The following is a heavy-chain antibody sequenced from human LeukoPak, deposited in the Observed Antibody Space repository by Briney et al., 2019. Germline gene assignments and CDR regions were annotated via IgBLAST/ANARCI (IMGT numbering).Heavy chain of an antibody. D-gene: IGHD1-26*01. V-gene: IGHV1-18*01. J-gene: IGHJ3*02. CDR3: ARVVGATDAFDI. CDR2: ISAYNGNT. Sequence: ASVKVSCKASGGTFSSYAISWVRQAPGQGLEWMGWISAYNGNTNYAQKLQGRVTMTTDTSTSTAYMELRSLRSDDTAVYYCARVVGATDAFDIWGQGTMVTVSS. CDR1: GGTFSSYA.